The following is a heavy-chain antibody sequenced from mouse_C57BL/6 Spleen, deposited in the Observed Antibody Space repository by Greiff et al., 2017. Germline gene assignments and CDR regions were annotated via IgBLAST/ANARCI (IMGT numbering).Heavy chain of an antibody. V-gene: IGHV1-15*01. CDR3: TRCMFYYGSSYKMDY. D-gene: IGHD1-1*01. Sequence: VKLMESGAELVRPGASVTLSCKASGYTFTDYEMHWVKQTPVHGLEWIGAIDPETGGTAYNQKFKGKAILTADKSSSTAYMELRSLTSEDSAVYYCTRCMFYYGSSYKMDYWGQGTSVTVSS. J-gene: IGHJ4*01. CDR1: GYTFTDYE. CDR2: IDPETGGT.